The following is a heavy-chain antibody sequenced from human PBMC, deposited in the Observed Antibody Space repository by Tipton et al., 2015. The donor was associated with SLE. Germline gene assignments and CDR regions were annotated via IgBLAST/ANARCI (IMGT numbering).Heavy chain of an antibody. CDR2: IYYSGST. CDR3: ARDGDRYCSSTSCYPVWYFDY. J-gene: IGHJ4*02. D-gene: IGHD2-2*01. V-gene: IGHV4-59*12. CDR1: GGSISSYY. Sequence: TLSLTCTVSGGSISSYYWSWIRQPPGKGLEWIGSIYYSGSTYHNPSLKSRVTISVDTSKNQFSLKLSSVTAADTAVYYCARDGDRYCSSTSCYPVWYFDYWGQGTLVPVSS.